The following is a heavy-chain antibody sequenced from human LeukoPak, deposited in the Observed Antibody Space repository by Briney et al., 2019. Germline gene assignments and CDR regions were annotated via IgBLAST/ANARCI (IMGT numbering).Heavy chain of an antibody. Sequence: GGSLRLSCAASGFIFSTYKMHWVRQAPGRGLEWVSFISNNGRTLYNADSVKGRFTVSRDNAKNSLYLQMDSLRGDDTALYHCARDPNGDYIGAFDNWGQGTMVTVSS. D-gene: IGHD4-17*01. V-gene: IGHV3-48*03. CDR3: ARDPNGDYIGAFDN. CDR1: GFIFSTYK. CDR2: ISNNGRTL. J-gene: IGHJ3*02.